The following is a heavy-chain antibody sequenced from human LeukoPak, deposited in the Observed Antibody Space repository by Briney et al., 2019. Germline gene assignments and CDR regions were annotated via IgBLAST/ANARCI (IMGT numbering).Heavy chain of an antibody. CDR1: GWSFSGYY. CDR3: AMPGLTYCGGGCYSSPSFDI. D-gene: IGHD2-21*02. J-gene: IGHJ3*02. CDR2: INHGGST. Sequence: PSETLTLTCAVYGWSFSGYYWSWIRQPPGKGLEWIGEINHGGSTNFNPSLKRRVTISVDTSKNQFPLKLSPVPAADAAVYYGAMPGLTYCGGGCYSSPSFDIWGQGTMVTVSS. V-gene: IGHV4-34*01.